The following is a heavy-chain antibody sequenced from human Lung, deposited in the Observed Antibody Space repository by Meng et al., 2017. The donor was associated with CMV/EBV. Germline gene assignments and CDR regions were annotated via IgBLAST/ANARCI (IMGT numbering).Heavy chain of an antibody. J-gene: IGHJ4*02. CDR1: GYTFTGYY. CDR2: INPNSGGT. Sequence: ATVKVSCKASGYTFTGYYMHWVRQAPGQGLEWMGWINPNSGGTNYAQKFQGRVTMTRDTSISTAYMELSRLRSDDTAVYYCARPIEGIRETLDYWAQGKXVTVDS. D-gene: IGHD3-10*01. CDR3: ARPIEGIRETLDY. V-gene: IGHV1-2*02.